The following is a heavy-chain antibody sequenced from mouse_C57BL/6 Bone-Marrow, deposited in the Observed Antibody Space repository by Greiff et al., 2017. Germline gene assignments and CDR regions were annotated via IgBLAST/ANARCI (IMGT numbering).Heavy chain of an antibody. D-gene: IGHD1-1*01. CDR2: ISYDGSN. V-gene: IGHV3-6*01. CDR3: ARDHYGSAMDY. CDR1: GYSITSGYY. J-gene: IGHJ4*01. Sequence: EVQVVESGPGLVKPSQSLSLTCSVTGYSITSGYYWNWIRQFPGNKLEWMGYISYDGSNNYNPSLKNRISITRDTSKNQFFLKLNSVTTEDTATYYCARDHYGSAMDYWGQGTSVTVSS.